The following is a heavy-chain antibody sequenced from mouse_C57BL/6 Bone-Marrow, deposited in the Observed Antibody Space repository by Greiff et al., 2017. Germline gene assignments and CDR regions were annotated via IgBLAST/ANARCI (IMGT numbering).Heavy chain of an antibody. CDR1: GFTFTDYY. J-gene: IGHJ1*03. D-gene: IGHD2-3*01. V-gene: IGHV7-3*01. CDR2: IRNKANGYTT. Sequence: EVKVEESGGGLVQPGGSLSLSCAASGFTFTDYYMSWVRQPPGKALEWLGFIRNKANGYTTEYSASVKGRFTISRDNSQSILYLQMNALRAEDSATYYCARYGGGYYKYFDVWGTGTTVTVSS. CDR3: ARYGGGYYKYFDV.